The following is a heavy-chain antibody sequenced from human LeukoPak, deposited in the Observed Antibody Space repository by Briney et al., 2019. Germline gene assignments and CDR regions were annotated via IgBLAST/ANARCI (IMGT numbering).Heavy chain of an antibody. J-gene: IGHJ3*02. CDR3: ARDIGKQWLVIDAFDI. CDR2: INSDGSST. Sequence: GGSLRLSCAASGFTFSIYWMHWVRRAPGKGLVWVSRINSDGSSTSYADSVKGRFTISRDNAKNTLYLQMNSLRAEDTAVYYCARDIGKQWLVIDAFDIWGQGTMVTVSS. CDR1: GFTFSIYW. V-gene: IGHV3-74*01. D-gene: IGHD6-19*01.